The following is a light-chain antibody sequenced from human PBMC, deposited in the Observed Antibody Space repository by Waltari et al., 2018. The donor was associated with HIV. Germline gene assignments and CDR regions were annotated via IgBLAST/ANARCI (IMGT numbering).Light chain of an antibody. J-gene: IGLJ3*02. Sequence: QSVLTQPPSVSAAPGQKVTISCSGGSSNIGKNYVSWYQQSPGTAPILLIYENTKRRSGLPDRFAGSNSATSATLDITGLQTGDEADYYCASWDSSLSVGVFGGGTRLTVL. V-gene: IGLV1-51*02. CDR3: ASWDSSLSVGV. CDR1: SSNIGKNY. CDR2: ENT.